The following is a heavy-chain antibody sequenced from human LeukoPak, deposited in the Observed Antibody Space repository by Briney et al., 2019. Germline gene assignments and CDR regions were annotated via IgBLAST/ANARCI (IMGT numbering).Heavy chain of an antibody. V-gene: IGHV3-23*01. CDR3: ARDKGRQWLVVDY. Sequence: GGSLRLSCAASGFTFPTYAMTWVRQAPGKGLEWVSGISHSGGSTYYADSVKGRFNISRDNSRNTVYLQMNSLRAEDTAVYYCARDKGRQWLVVDYWGQGTLVTVSS. CDR2: ISHSGGST. J-gene: IGHJ4*02. CDR1: GFTFPTYA. D-gene: IGHD6-19*01.